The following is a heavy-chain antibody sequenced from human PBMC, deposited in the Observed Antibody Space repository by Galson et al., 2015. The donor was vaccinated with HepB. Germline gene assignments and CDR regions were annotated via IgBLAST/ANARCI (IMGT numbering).Heavy chain of an antibody. J-gene: IGHJ4*02. V-gene: IGHV3-9*01. D-gene: IGHD4-17*01. Sequence: SLRLSCAASGFTFDDYAMHWVRQAPGEGLEWVSGISYDSRTIDYADSEKGRFTISRDNAKNSLYLHMNSLRAEDTALYYCAKVAFYGGLPSPMGQFDFWGQGTLVTVSS. CDR1: GFTFDDYA. CDR3: AKVAFYGGLPSPMGQFDF. CDR2: ISYDSRTI.